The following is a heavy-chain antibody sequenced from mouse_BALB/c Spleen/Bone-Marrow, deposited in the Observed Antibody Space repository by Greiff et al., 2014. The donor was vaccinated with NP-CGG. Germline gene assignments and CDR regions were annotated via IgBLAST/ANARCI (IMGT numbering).Heavy chain of an antibody. D-gene: IGHD3-2*02. CDR2: ISSGSSTI. J-gene: IGHJ2*01. CDR1: GFTFSSFG. Sequence: DVKLVESGGGLVQPGGSRKLSCAASGFTFSSFGMHWVRQAPEKGLEWVAYISSGSSTIYYADTLKGRFTISRDNPKNTLFLQMTSLRPEDTAMYYCARSRLRGYYFDYWGQGTTLTVSS. V-gene: IGHV5-17*02. CDR3: ARSRLRGYYFDY.